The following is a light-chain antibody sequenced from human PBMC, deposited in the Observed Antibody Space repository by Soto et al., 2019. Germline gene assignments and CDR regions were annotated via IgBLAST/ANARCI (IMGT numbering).Light chain of an antibody. CDR1: QTINNW. CDR2: KTS. J-gene: IGKJ1*01. V-gene: IGKV1-5*03. CDR3: HQYNSQTWT. Sequence: DVQMTQSPSTLSASVGDRVTITCRASQTINNWLAWYQQRPGKAPTFLIYKTSTLETGVPSRFSGSGSGTEFTLTISSLQPDDFATYFCHQYNSQTWTFGQGTKVDIK.